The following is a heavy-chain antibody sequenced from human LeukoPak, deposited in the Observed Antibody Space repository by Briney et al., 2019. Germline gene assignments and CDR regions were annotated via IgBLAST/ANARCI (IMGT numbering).Heavy chain of an antibody. CDR3: AKKTSYCAGDCFPYYFDY. Sequence: GGSLRLSCVASGFTFSSYTMTWVRQAPGEGLEWVSGISGGSTGTYYADSVKGRFTISRDNPKNTLFLQMNSLRAEDTAVYYCAKKTSYCAGDCFPYYFDYWGRGTLVTVSS. CDR1: GFTFSSYT. CDR2: ISGGSTGT. D-gene: IGHD2-21*02. V-gene: IGHV3-23*01. J-gene: IGHJ4*02.